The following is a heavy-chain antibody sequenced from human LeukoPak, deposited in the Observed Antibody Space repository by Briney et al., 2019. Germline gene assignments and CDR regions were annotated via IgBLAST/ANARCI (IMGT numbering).Heavy chain of an antibody. V-gene: IGHV4-39*02. J-gene: IGHJ4*02. CDR1: GGAISNSGHY. CDR2: IYYSGST. Sequence: PSETLSLTCIVSGGAISNSGHYWGWIRQPPGTGLEWIGSIYYSGSTYYNPSLKSRVNISVDTSNNHFSLKLSSVTAADTALYYCARRYYDMPFDYWGQGTLVTVSS. CDR3: ARRYYDMPFDY. D-gene: IGHD3-9*01.